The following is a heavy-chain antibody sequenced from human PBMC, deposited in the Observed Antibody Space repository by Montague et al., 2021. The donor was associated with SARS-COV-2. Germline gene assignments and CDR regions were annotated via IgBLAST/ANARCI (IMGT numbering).Heavy chain of an antibody. Sequence: QSGAEVKKPGESLRISCKGSGYSFTSYWISWVRQMPGKGLEWMGRLDPSDSYTKYSPSFQGHVTISADKSISTAYLQWSSLQASDTAMYYCARSRSGYNHQDDFDIGGQGTMVTVSS. CDR1: GYSFTSYW. J-gene: IGHJ3*02. V-gene: IGHV5-10-1*01. D-gene: IGHD5-24*01. CDR3: ARSRSGYNHQDDFDI. CDR2: LDPSDSYT.